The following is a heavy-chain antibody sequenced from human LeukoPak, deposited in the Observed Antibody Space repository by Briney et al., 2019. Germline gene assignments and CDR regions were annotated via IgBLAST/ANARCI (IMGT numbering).Heavy chain of an antibody. J-gene: IGHJ4*02. D-gene: IGHD7-27*01. Sequence: PGGCLRLSCAASGFTVSSNYMSWVRPAPGKGVEWVSVIYSGGRTYYADSVNHRFTITRDNSKNSLYLQMNSLRTEDMAVYYCVRDGSSWGNFDYWGQGTLVSVSS. CDR2: IYSGGRT. V-gene: IGHV3-53*01. CDR1: GFTVSSNY. CDR3: VRDGSSWGNFDY.